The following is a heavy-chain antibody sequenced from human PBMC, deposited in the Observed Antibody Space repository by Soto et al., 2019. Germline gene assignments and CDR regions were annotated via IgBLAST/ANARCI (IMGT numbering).Heavy chain of an antibody. V-gene: IGHV3-23*01. D-gene: IGHD3-9*01. CDR3: AKDSAYDILTGYYTA. CDR2: ISGSGGST. CDR1: GFTFSSYA. J-gene: IGHJ4*02. Sequence: GGSLRLSCAASGFTFSSYAMSWVRQAPGKGLEWVSAISGSGGSTYYADSVKGRFTISRDNSKNTLYLQMNSLRAEDTAVYYYAKDSAYDILTGYYTAWGQGTLVTVSS.